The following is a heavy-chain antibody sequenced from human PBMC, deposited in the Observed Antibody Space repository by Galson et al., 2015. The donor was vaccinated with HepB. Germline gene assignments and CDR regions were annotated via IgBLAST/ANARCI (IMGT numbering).Heavy chain of an antibody. Sequence: SLRLSCAASGFTFSSYAMSWVRQAPGKGLEWVSGITGSGGNIYYADSVKGRFTISRDNSKNTLYLQMNSLRAEDTAVYYCARDYASSWYFNHYYGMDVWGQGTTVTVSS. V-gene: IGHV3-23*01. J-gene: IGHJ6*02. D-gene: IGHD6-13*01. CDR3: ARDYASSWYFNHYYGMDV. CDR1: GFTFSSYA. CDR2: ITGSGGNI.